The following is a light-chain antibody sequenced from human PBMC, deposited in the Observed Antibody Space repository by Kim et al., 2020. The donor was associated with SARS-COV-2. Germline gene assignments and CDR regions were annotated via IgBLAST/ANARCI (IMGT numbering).Light chain of an antibody. CDR2: EVT. CDR1: NSDVGSYNR. V-gene: IGLV2-18*02. J-gene: IGLJ3*02. Sequence: QSALTQPPSVSGSPGQSVTISCTGTNSDVGSYNRVSWYQLAPGTAPKFMIYEVTNRPSGVPDRFSGSKSGNTASLTISGLQPEDEADYYCCSYTTGNTWVFGGGTKMTVL. CDR3: CSYTTGNTWV.